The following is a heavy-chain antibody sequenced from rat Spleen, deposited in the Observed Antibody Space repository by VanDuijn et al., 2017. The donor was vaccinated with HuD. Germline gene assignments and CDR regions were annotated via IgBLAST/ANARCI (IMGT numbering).Heavy chain of an antibody. CDR3: ARPYTNYFDY. J-gene: IGHJ2*01. CDR1: KFTFSNSG. V-gene: IGHV5S14*01. Sequence: EVQLVESGGGLVQPGRSLKLSCTASKFTFSNSGMAWVRQTPTKGLEWVASISPGGDNTYYRDSVKGRFTISRDNARNTQYLQMDSLRSEDTATYYCARPYTNYFDYWGQGVMVTVSS. CDR2: ISPGGDNT. D-gene: IGHD1-10*01.